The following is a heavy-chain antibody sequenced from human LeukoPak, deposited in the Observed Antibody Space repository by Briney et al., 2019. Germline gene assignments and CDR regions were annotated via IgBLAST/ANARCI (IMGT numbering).Heavy chain of an antibody. Sequence: SETLSLTCTVSGGSISSGDYYWSWIRQPPGKGLEWTGYIYNSGSTYYNPSLKSRVTISVDTSKNQFSLKLSSVTAADTVVYYCARFDPELYYFDYWGQGTLVTVSS. V-gene: IGHV4-30-4*08. CDR3: ARFDPELYYFDY. CDR1: GGSISSGDYY. D-gene: IGHD3-10*01. CDR2: IYNSGST. J-gene: IGHJ4*02.